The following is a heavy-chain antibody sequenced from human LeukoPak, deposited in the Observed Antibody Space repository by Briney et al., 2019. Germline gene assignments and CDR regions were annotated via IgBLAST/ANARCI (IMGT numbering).Heavy chain of an antibody. CDR3: ARGSTVTC. CDR2: ISSYSSTI. V-gene: IGHV3-48*01. Sequence: GGSLRLSCAVSGFTFSYYSMNWVRQAPGKGLEWVSYISSYSSTIYYADSVKGRFTISRDNVKTSLYLQMNSLRAEDTAVYYCARGSTVTCWGQGTLVTVSS. CDR1: GFTFSYYS. D-gene: IGHD4-17*01. J-gene: IGHJ4*02.